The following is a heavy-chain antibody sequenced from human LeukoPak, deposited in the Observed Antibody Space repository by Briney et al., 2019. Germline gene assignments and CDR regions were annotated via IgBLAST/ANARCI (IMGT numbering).Heavy chain of an antibody. Sequence: GGSLRLSCAASGFTFSSYGMHWVRQAPGKGLEWVAVISYDGSNKYYADSVKGRFTISRDNSKNTLYLQMNSLRAEDTAVYCCAKGTIVVVVAAIIYWGQGTLVTVSS. CDR1: GFTFSSYG. CDR2: ISYDGSNK. CDR3: AKGTIVVVVAAIIY. V-gene: IGHV3-30*18. D-gene: IGHD2-15*01. J-gene: IGHJ4*02.